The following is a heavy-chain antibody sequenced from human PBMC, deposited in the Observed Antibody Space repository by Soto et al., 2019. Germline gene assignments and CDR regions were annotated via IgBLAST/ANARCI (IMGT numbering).Heavy chain of an antibody. V-gene: IGHV4-59*01. CDR1: GGSFTSYY. CDR2: IYYSGST. CDR3: ASVKNWNDFDY. Sequence: SETLSLTCSVSGGSFTSYYWSWIRQPPGKGLEWIGYIYYSGSTKYNPSLESRVTISLDTSENQFSLKLSSVTAADTAVYYCASVKNWNDFDYWGKGTLVTXSS. D-gene: IGHD1-1*01. J-gene: IGHJ4*02.